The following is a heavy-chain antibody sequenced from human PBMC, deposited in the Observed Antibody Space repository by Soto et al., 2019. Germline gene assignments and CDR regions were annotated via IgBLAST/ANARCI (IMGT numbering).Heavy chain of an antibody. V-gene: IGHV1-3*01. Sequence: QVQLVQSGAEVKKPGASVKVSCKASGYTFTSYAMHWVRQAPGQRLEWMGWINAGNGKTKYSQKFQGRVTITRDTSASTAYMELSSLRSEDTAVYYCARDLGVGAACDYWGQGTLVTVSS. CDR1: GYTFTSYA. J-gene: IGHJ4*02. CDR3: ARDLGVGAACDY. D-gene: IGHD1-26*01. CDR2: INAGNGKT.